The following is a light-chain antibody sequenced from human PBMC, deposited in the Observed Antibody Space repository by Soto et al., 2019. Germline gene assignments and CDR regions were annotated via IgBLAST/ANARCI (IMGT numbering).Light chain of an antibody. CDR3: SSYTDSSNYV. Sequence: SVLSQPASVCGSPGQSITSSCTGTSSDLAIYNYVSWYQQQPGKAPKLMIYQVTNRPSGVSNRFSGSRSGNTASLTISGLQAEDEADYYCSSYTDSSNYVFGTGTKVTVL. J-gene: IGLJ1*01. CDR1: SSDLAIYNY. CDR2: QVT. V-gene: IGLV2-14*01.